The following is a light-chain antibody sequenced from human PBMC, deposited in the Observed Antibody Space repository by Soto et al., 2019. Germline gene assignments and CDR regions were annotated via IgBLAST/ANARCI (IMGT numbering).Light chain of an antibody. CDR2: GAS. CDR3: QQYGSSPRT. J-gene: IGKJ1*01. CDR1: QSVSSSY. Sequence: EIVLTQSPGTLSLSPGERATLSCRASQSVSSSYLAWYQQKPGQAPRLLIYGASSRATGIPDRFNGRGSRRYFTLTSSRLEPVYLEVYYCQQYGSSPRTFGQGTQVEIK. V-gene: IGKV3-20*01.